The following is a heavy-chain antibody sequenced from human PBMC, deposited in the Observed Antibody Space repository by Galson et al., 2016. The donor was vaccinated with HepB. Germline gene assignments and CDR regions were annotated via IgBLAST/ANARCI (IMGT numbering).Heavy chain of an antibody. V-gene: IGHV1-3*01. CDR1: GYTFRTSR. J-gene: IGHJ3*01. D-gene: IGHD3-3*01. CDR3: ATSLAFGVVIMT. Sequence: SVKVSCKASGYTFRTSRMHWVRQAPGQSPEWMGWINAGTGDTRYSQQFRDRVTITRDISATISYMELSSLRSEDTSIYYCATSLAFGVVIMTWGQGTLVTVSS. CDR2: INAGTGDT.